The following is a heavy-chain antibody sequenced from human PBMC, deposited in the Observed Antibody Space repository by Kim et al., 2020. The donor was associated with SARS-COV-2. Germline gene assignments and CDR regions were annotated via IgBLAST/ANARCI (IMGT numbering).Heavy chain of an antibody. CDR1: GYTFTSYY. V-gene: IGHV1-46*01. J-gene: IGHJ3*02. D-gene: IGHD2-2*02. CDR2: INPSGGST. CDR3: ARFSGSETGLDIVVVPAAINAFDI. Sequence: ASVKVSCKASGYTFTSYYMHWVRQAPGQGLEWMGIINPSGGSTSYAQKFQGRVTMTRDTSTSTVYMELSSLRSEDTAVYYCARFSGSETGLDIVVVPAAINAFDIWGQGTMVTVSS.